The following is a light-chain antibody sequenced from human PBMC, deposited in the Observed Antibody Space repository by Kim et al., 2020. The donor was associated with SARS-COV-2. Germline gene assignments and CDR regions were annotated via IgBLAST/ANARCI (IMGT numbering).Light chain of an antibody. V-gene: IGKV3-15*01. CDR1: QRVSDN. Sequence: EIVMTQSPATLSVSPGESATLSCRASQRVSDNVAWYQQKPGQAPRLLIYGASTRATGIPARISGSRSATEFTLTISSLQSEDFVVYYCKQYKSWPTLTFGQGTKVDIK. CDR3: KQYKSWPTLT. J-gene: IGKJ1*01. CDR2: GAS.